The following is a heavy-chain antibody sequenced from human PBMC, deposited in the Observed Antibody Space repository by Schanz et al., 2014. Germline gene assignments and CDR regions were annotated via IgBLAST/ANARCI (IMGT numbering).Heavy chain of an antibody. D-gene: IGHD5-12*01. CDR2: ISYDGSDK. CDR3: ARSRGFDSIFDF. Sequence: QVQLVESGGGVVQPGRSRRLSCEASGFTFSSYGMHWVRQAPGKGLEWLAVISYDGSDKFHADSVKGRFTISRDNSKNTLYLQMNSLRAEDTAVYYCARSRGFDSIFDFWGRGTLXTVSS. J-gene: IGHJ4*02. CDR1: GFTFSSYG. V-gene: IGHV3-30*03.